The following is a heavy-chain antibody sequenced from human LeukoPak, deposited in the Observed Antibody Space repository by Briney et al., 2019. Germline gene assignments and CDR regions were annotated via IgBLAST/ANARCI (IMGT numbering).Heavy chain of an antibody. CDR2: INHSGST. Sequence: SETLSLTCAVYGGSFSGYYWSWIRQPPGKGLEWIGEINHSGSTNYNPSLKSRVTISVDTSKNQFSLKLSSVTAADTAVYYCARGRILTGYYRRNWFDSWGQGTLVTVSS. J-gene: IGHJ5*01. V-gene: IGHV4-34*01. CDR1: GGSFSGYY. D-gene: IGHD3-9*01. CDR3: ARGRILTGYYRRNWFDS.